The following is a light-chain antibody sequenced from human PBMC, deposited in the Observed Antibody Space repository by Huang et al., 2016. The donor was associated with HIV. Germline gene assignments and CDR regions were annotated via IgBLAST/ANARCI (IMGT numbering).Light chain of an antibody. CDR3: QQSYSTLIT. J-gene: IGKJ5*01. Sequence: IQMTQSPSSLSASVGDRVTITCRASQSIDGYLNWYQQKPGKAPKRLISSASTLHTGVPPRFSGSGSGTYYTLIIDNLQPDDFATYFCQQSYSTLITFGQGSRLDTK. CDR2: SAS. V-gene: IGKV1-39*01. CDR1: QSIDGY.